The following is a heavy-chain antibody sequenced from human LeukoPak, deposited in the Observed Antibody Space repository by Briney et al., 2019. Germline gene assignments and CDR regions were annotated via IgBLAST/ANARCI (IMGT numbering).Heavy chain of an antibody. CDR2: ISWNSGSI. CDR1: GFTFDDYA. D-gene: IGHD6-19*01. Sequence: GGSLRLSCAASGFTFDDYAMHWVRQAPGKGLEWVSGISWNSGSIGYADSVKGRFTISRDNAKNSLYLQMNSLRAEDTALYYCAKDIWGSGWDIFDSCGQGTLVTVSS. V-gene: IGHV3-9*01. CDR3: AKDIWGSGWDIFDS. J-gene: IGHJ4*02.